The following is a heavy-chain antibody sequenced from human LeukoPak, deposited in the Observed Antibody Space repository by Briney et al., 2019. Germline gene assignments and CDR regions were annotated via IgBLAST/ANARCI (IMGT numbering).Heavy chain of an antibody. D-gene: IGHD1-26*01. CDR1: GGTFSSYA. CDR2: ISAYNGNT. J-gene: IGHJ4*02. Sequence: ASVKVSCKASGGTFSSYAISWVRQAPGQGLEWMGWISAYNGNTNYAQKLQGRVTMTTDTSTSTAYMELRSLRSDDTAVYYCARDEGEWELSNPDYWGQGTLVTVSS. CDR3: ARDEGEWELSNPDY. V-gene: IGHV1-18*01.